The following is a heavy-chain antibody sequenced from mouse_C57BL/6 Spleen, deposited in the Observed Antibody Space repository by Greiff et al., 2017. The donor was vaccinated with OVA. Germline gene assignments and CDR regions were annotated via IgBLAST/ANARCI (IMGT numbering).Heavy chain of an antibody. V-gene: IGHV1-55*01. J-gene: IGHJ1*03. D-gene: IGHD1-1*01. CDR1: GYTFTSYW. CDR2: IYPGSGST. Sequence: QVQLQQPGAELVKPGASVKMSCKASGYTFTSYWITWVKPRPGQGLEWIGDIYPGSGSTNYNEKFKSKATLTVDTSSSTAYMQLSSLTSEDSAVYYCASEGYYYGSSYGYFDVWGTGTTVTVSS. CDR3: ASEGYYYGSSYGYFDV.